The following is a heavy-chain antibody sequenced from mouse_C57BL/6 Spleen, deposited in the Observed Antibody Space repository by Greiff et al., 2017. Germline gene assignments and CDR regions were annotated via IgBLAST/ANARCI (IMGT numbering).Heavy chain of an antibody. D-gene: IGHD2-3*01. Sequence: EVKLMESGGGLVQPGGSLSLSCAASGFTFTDYYMSWVRQPPGQALEWFGFIRTKTNGYTTEYSASVKGRFTISRDNSQSILYLQMNALRAEDSATYYCASLSSFAYWGQGTLVTVSA. CDR3: ASLSSFAY. J-gene: IGHJ3*01. V-gene: IGHV7-3*01. CDR1: GFTFTDYY. CDR2: IRTKTNGYTT.